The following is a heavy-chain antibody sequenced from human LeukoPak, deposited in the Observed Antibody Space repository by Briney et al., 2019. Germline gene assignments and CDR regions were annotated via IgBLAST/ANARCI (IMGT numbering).Heavy chain of an antibody. V-gene: IGHV4-59*01. D-gene: IGHD3-22*01. CDR3: ARALVINNWYFDL. J-gene: IGHJ2*01. Sequence: PSETLSLTCTVSGGSISSYYWSWIRQPPGKGLEYIGYIYYSENTNYNPSLKSRVTISLDTSKNQFSLKLTSVTAADTAVYYCARALVINNWYFDLWGRGTLVTVSS. CDR2: IYYSENT. CDR1: GGSISSYY.